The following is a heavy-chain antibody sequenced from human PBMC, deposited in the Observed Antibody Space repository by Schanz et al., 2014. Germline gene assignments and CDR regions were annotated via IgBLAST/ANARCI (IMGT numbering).Heavy chain of an antibody. J-gene: IGHJ5*02. V-gene: IGHV1-69*02. CDR3: ATLDYADAVS. CDR2: VIPILGVT. Sequence: QVQLVQSGAEVKKPGSSMKVSCKASGGTFSSDTFSWVRQAPGQGLEWMGRVIPILGVTHYAQKFQGRVTITADKSTTTAYMELNSLNADDTAVYYCATLDYADAVSWGQGTLGTVAS. CDR1: GGTFSSDT. D-gene: IGHD4-17*01.